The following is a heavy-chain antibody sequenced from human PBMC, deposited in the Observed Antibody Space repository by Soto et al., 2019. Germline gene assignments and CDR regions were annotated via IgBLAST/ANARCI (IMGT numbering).Heavy chain of an antibody. Sequence: SETLSLTCTVSGGSISSVGYYWSWIRQHPGKGLEWIGYIYYSGSTYYNPSLKSRVTISVDTSKNQFSLKLSSVTAADTAVYYCARGSFERAAGTFGGYYFDYWGQGTLVTVSS. V-gene: IGHV4-31*03. CDR1: GGSISSVGYY. CDR2: IYYSGST. CDR3: ARGSFERAAGTFGGYYFDY. D-gene: IGHD6-13*01. J-gene: IGHJ4*02.